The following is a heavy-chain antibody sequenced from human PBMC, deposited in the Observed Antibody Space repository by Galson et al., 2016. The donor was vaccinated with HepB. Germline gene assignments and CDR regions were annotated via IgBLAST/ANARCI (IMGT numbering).Heavy chain of an antibody. CDR2: ISSSSTI. J-gene: IGHJ4*02. Sequence: SLRLSCATSGFTFSIYSMNWVRQAPGKGLEWVSYISSSSTIYYTDSVKGRFTISRDNAKNSLYLQMNSLRDEDTAIYYCARDLDTYHVGNAGVFDYWGQGTLVTVSS. D-gene: IGHD4-23*01. CDR1: GFTFSIYS. V-gene: IGHV3-48*02. CDR3: ARDLDTYHVGNAGVFDY.